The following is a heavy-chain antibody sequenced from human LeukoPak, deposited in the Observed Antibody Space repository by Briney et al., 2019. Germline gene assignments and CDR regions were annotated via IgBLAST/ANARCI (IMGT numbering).Heavy chain of an antibody. CDR3: ARTTRTMVRGVILFDP. Sequence: SETLSLTCTVSGGSIGSSSYYWGWIRQPPGKGLEWIGSIYYSGSTYYNPSLKSRVTISVDTSKNQFSLKLSSVTAADTAVYYCARTTRTMVRGVILFDPWGQGTLVTVSS. V-gene: IGHV4-39*07. J-gene: IGHJ5*02. CDR2: IYYSGST. D-gene: IGHD3-10*01. CDR1: GGSIGSSSYY.